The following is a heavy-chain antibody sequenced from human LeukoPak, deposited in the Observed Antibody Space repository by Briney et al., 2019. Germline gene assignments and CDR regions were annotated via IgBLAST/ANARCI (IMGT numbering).Heavy chain of an antibody. V-gene: IGHV4-31*03. CDR3: TRERDYYDNSGYYYSYFDS. CDR1: GGSISSGSYY. CDR2: ISKTGKT. J-gene: IGHJ4*02. D-gene: IGHD3-22*01. Sequence: PSETLSLTCTVSGGSISSGSYYWTWIRQDPGKGLERIGYISKTGKTFSNLSLRSRVTISVDTSKNQFSLKLTSVTAADTAVYFCTRERDYYDNSGYYYSYFDSWGQGTLVTVSS.